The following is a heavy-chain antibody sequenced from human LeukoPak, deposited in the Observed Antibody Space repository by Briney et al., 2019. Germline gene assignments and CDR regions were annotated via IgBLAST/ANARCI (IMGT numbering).Heavy chain of an antibody. V-gene: IGHV3-48*04. CDR1: GFTFSSYS. CDR2: ISSSGNTI. Sequence: GGSLRLSCAASGFTFSSYSMNWVRQAPGKGLEWVSYISSSGNTIDYADSVKGRFTISRDNAKNSLYLQMNSLRAEDTAVYYCANWGPGDFDYWGQGTLVTVSS. CDR3: ANWGPGDFDY. D-gene: IGHD7-27*01. J-gene: IGHJ4*02.